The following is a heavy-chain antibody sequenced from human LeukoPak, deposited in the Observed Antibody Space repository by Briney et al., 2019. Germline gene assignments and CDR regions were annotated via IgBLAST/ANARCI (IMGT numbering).Heavy chain of an antibody. V-gene: IGHV3-30-3*01. CDR2: ISYGGSNK. D-gene: IGHD3-22*01. Sequence: PGGSLRLSCAASGFTFSNYAMHWVRQAPGKGLEWVAVISYGGSNKYYADSVKGRFTISRDNSKNTLYLQMNSLRAEDTAVYYCARSGGDYYDSISGLLLYFDYWGQGTLVTVSS. CDR1: GFTFSNYA. J-gene: IGHJ4*02. CDR3: ARSGGDYYDSISGLLLYFDY.